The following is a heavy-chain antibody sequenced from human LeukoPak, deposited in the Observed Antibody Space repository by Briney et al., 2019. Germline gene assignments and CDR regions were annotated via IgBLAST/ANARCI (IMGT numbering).Heavy chain of an antibody. D-gene: IGHD6-13*01. Sequence: SETLSLTCTVSGGSISSYYWSWIRQPAGKGLEWIGRIYTTGSTNSNPSLKSRVTISVDKSKNQFSLKLSSVTAADTAVYYCARERGFIPAAGTHFDYWGQGTLVTVSS. CDR2: IYTTGST. V-gene: IGHV4-4*07. J-gene: IGHJ4*02. CDR1: GGSISSYY. CDR3: ARERGFIPAAGTHFDY.